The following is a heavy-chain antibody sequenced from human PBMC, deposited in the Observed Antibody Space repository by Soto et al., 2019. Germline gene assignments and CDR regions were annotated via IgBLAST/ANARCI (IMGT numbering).Heavy chain of an antibody. V-gene: IGHV1-2*04. Sequence: QVQLVQSGAEVKKPGASVKVSCKASGYTFTGYYMHWVRQAPGQGLEWMGWINPNSGGTNYAQKFQGWVTMTRDTSISTAYMELSRLRSDDTAVYYCARTESYCGGDCYHYYYYGMDVWGQGTTVTVSS. CDR3: ARTESYCGGDCYHYYYYGMDV. D-gene: IGHD2-21*02. J-gene: IGHJ6*02. CDR2: INPNSGGT. CDR1: GYTFTGYY.